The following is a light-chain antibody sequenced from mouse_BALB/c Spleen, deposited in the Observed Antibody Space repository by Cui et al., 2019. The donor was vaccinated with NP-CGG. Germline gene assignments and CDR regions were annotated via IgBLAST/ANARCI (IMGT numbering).Light chain of an antibody. Sequence: QAVVTQESALTTSPGETVTLTCRSSTGAVTTSNSANWVQEKPDHLFTGLIGGTNNRVPGVPARFSGSLIGDKPALTITGAQTEDEAIYFCALWYSNHWVFGGGTKLTVL. V-gene: IGLV1*01. CDR3: ALWYSNHWV. CDR1: TGAVTTSNS. CDR2: GTN. J-gene: IGLJ1*01.